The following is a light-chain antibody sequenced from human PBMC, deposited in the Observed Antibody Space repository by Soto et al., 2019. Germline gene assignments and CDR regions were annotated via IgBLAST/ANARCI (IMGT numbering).Light chain of an antibody. CDR3: QQRST. CDR1: QSVSSY. J-gene: IGKJ4*01. Sequence: EIVLTQSPATLSLSPWERATLSCRASQSVSSYLAWYQQKPGQAPRLLIYDASNRATGIPARFSGSGSGTDFTLTISSLEPEDFAVYYCQQRSTFGGGTKVDIK. CDR2: DAS. V-gene: IGKV3-11*01.